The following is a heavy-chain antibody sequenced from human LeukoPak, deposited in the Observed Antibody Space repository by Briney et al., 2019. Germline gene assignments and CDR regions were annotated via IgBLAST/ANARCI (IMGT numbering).Heavy chain of an antibody. CDR2: INGEGGT. CDR3: ARDLVYGSGSCGH. Sequence: PGGSLRHSCAASGFTFSNYWMQWVRQAPGKGLVWVSRINGEGGTSYADSVKGRFTISRDNAKNTVHLQMNSLRAEDTAVYYCARDLVYGSGSCGHWGQGTLVTVSS. V-gene: IGHV3-74*01. J-gene: IGHJ4*02. CDR1: GFTFSNYW. D-gene: IGHD3-10*01.